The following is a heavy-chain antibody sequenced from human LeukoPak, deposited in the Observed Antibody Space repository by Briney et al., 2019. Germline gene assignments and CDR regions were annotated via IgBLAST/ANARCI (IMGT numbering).Heavy chain of an antibody. CDR2: INHSGST. J-gene: IGHJ4*02. CDR1: GGSFSGYY. D-gene: IGHD3-22*01. CDR3: ARAPRDSSSSNYMRRFDY. Sequence: SETLSLTCAVYGGSFSGYYWSWIRQPPGKGLEWIGEINHSGSTNYNPSLKSRVTISVDTSKNQFSLKLSSVTAADTAVYYCARAPRDSSSSNYMRRFDYWGQGTLVTVSS. V-gene: IGHV4-34*01.